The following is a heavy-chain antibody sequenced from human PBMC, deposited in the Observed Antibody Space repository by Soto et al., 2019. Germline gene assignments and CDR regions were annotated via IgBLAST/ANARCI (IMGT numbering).Heavy chain of an antibody. CDR3: AGQTFTIAAASYGRSNWFDP. CDR2: IYFTGNT. CDR1: GGSITSSSHF. V-gene: IGHV4-39*01. Sequence: AETLSLTCSASGGSITSSSHFWGWVRQPPGKGLEWIGTIYFTGNTYYTPSLKSRLTMSIDTSKNEFSLRLNSVTAADTAVYYCAGQTFTIAAASYGRSNWFDPWGPGTLVTVSS. J-gene: IGHJ5*02. D-gene: IGHD6-25*01.